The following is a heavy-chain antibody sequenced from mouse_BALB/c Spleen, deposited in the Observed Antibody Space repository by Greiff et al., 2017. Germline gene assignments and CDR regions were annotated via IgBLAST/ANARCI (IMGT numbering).Heavy chain of an antibody. CDR3: ARGGDYDGAMDY. D-gene: IGHD2-4*01. CDR1: GYSITSDYA. CDR2: ISYSGST. Sequence: EVKLMESGPGLVKPSQSLSLTCTVTGYSITSDYAWNWIRQFPGNKLEWMGYISYSGSTSYNPSLKSRISITRDTSKNQFFLQLNSVTTEDTATYYCARGGDYDGAMDYWGQGTSVTVSS. J-gene: IGHJ4*01. V-gene: IGHV3-2*02.